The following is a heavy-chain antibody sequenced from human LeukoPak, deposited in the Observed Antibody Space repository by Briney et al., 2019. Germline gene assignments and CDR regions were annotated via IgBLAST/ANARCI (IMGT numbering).Heavy chain of an antibody. CDR1: GFTFINYA. Sequence: GGPLRLSCEASGFTFINYATNWVRQAPEKGLEWVSTVSGPGTTTYYADTVKGRFTVYRDNSKNSVFLQMDSLRAEDTDVYYCATRRSGNYFATFDYWGQGILVTVSS. CDR3: ATRRSGNYFATFDY. CDR2: VSGPGTTT. J-gene: IGHJ4*02. D-gene: IGHD3-22*01. V-gene: IGHV3-23*01.